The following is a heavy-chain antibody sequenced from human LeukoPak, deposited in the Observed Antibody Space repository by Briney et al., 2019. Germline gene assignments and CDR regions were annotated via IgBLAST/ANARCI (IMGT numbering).Heavy chain of an antibody. D-gene: IGHD2-2*01. J-gene: IGHJ4*02. CDR3: ARASGRKVVPAAPDY. Sequence: GGSLRLSCAASGFTFSSYAMHWVRQAPGKGLEWVAVISYDGSNKYYADSVKGRFTISRDNSKNTLYLQMNSLRAADTAVYYCARASGRKVVPAAPDYWGQGTLVTVSS. CDR1: GFTFSSYA. V-gene: IGHV3-30-3*01. CDR2: ISYDGSNK.